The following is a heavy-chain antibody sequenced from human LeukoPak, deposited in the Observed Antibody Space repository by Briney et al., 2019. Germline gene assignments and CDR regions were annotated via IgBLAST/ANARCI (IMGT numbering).Heavy chain of an antibody. V-gene: IGHV3-11*04. CDR1: GFTFSDYY. CDR2: ISSSGSTV. CDR3: AREYYDILAGYYNVMMFDY. D-gene: IGHD3-9*01. J-gene: IGHJ4*02. Sequence: GGSLRLSCAASGFTFSDYYMSWIRQAPGKGLEWVSYISSSGSTVYDADSVKGRFTISRDNAKNSLYLQMNSLRAEDTAVYYCAREYYDILAGYYNVMMFDYWGQGTLVTVSS.